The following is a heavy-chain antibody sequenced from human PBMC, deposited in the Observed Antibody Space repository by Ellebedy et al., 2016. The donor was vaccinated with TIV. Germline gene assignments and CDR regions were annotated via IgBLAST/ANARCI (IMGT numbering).Heavy chain of an antibody. V-gene: IGHV1-8*02. CDR1: GYSFTGYY. J-gene: IGHJ6*02. CDR3: ARWDSGFLSGVYYNYGMDV. Sequence: ASVKVSXXASGYSFTGYYIHWVRQATGQGLEWMGWMNPNSGKTGYAQKFQGRVTMTRDTSTNTAYMELSSLRSEDTAVYYCARWDSGFLSGVYYNYGMDVWGQGTTVTVSS. D-gene: IGHD5-12*01. CDR2: MNPNSGKT.